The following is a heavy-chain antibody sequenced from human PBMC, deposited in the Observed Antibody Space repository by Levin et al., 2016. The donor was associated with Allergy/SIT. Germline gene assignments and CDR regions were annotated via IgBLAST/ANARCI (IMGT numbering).Heavy chain of an antibody. D-gene: IGHD6-6*01. V-gene: IGHV5-10-1*01. J-gene: IGHJ4*02. CDR3: ASSEYSSSPADY. CDR1: GYSFTSYW. Sequence: GESLKISCKGSGYSFTSYWISWVRQMPGKGLEWMGRIDPSDSYTNYSPSFQGHVTISADKSISTAYLQWSSLKASDTAMYYCASSEYSSSPADYWGQGTLVTVSS. CDR2: IDPSDSYT.